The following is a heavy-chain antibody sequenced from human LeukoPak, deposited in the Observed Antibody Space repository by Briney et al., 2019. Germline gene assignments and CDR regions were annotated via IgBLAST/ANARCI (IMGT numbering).Heavy chain of an antibody. CDR2: ISYSGST. CDR1: GGSISSYY. J-gene: IGHJ4*02. D-gene: IGHD3-10*01. CDR3: ARVGRGVNLLDC. Sequence: PSETLSLTCTVSGGSISSYYWSWIRQPPGKGLEWIGYISYSGSTNYNPSLKSRVTISVDTSKNQFSLKLTSVTAADTAVYYCARVGRGVNLLDCWGQGTLVTVSS. V-gene: IGHV4-59*01.